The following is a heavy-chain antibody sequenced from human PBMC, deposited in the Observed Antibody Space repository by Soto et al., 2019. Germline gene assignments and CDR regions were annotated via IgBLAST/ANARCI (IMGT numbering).Heavy chain of an antibody. J-gene: IGHJ4*01. V-gene: IGHV3-23*01. Sequence: GGSLRLSCAASGFTFSDYAMSWVRQAPGKGLEWVSTISGRGRSTYYADSVKGRFTISRDNSKNTLYLQMNSLRAGDTAVYYCGKERANSNGGPRLLRYWGHGTLVTVSS. D-gene: IGHD4-17*01. CDR3: GKERANSNGGPRLLRY. CDR2: ISGRGRST. CDR1: GFTFSDYA.